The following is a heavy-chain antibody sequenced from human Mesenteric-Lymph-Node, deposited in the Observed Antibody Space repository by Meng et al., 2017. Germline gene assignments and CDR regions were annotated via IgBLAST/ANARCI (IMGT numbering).Heavy chain of an antibody. CDR1: GGPISSYY. CDR2: IYYSGST. Sequence: GSLRLSCTAPGGPISSYYWSWIRQPPGKGLEWIGYIYYSGSTNYNPSLKSRVTISEDTSKNQCSLKPGSVTAADTAVYYCARKLEGALAHWGQGTLVTVSS. CDR3: ARKLEGALAH. V-gene: IGHV4-59*01. D-gene: IGHD1-26*01. J-gene: IGHJ4*02.